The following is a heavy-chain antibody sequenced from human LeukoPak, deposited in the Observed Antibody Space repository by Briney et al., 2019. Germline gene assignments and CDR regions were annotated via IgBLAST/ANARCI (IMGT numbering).Heavy chain of an antibody. CDR2: ISAYNGNT. D-gene: IGHD6-13*01. CDR3: ARDSGRIAAAGSRDY. CDR1: GYTFTSYG. Sequence: EASVKVSCKASGYTFTSYGISWVRQAPGQGLEWMGWISAYNGNTNYAQKLQGRVTMTTDTSTSTAYMGLRSLRSDDAAVYYCARDSGRIAAAGSRDYWGQGTLVTVSS. V-gene: IGHV1-18*01. J-gene: IGHJ4*02.